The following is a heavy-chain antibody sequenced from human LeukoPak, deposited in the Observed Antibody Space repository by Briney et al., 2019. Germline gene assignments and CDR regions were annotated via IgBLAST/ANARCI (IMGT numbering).Heavy chain of an antibody. CDR2: ISGSGGST. CDR1: GFTFSSYA. V-gene: IGHV3-23*01. Sequence: GGSLRPSCAASGFTFSSYAMSWVRQAPGKGLEWVSAISGSGGSTYYADSVKGRFTISRDNSKNTLYLQMNSLRAEDTAVYYCAKNVWESYRYSTFDYWGQGTLVTVSS. D-gene: IGHD3-16*02. J-gene: IGHJ4*02. CDR3: AKNVWESYRYSTFDY.